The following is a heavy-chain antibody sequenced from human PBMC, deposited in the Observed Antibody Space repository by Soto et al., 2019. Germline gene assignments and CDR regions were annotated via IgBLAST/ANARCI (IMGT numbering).Heavy chain of an antibody. CDR2: INQSGST. CDR3: ARDKQYQLIRPVNRRWYFDS. Sequence: QVQLQQWGAGLLKPSETLSLTCAVYGGSFSGYYWSCIRQPPVKGLEWIGEINQSGSTNYNPSLKSRVTISVDTSKKQLALTLSSVKAEDTAVSSFARDKQYQLIRPVNRRWYFDSWGRCTLVTVSS. J-gene: IGHJ2*01. D-gene: IGHD2-2*01. CDR1: GGSFSGYY. V-gene: IGHV4-34*01.